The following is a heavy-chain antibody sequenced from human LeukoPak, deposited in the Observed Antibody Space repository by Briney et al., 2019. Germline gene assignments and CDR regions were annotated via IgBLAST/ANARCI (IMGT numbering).Heavy chain of an antibody. CDR1: GFTVSSNY. J-gene: IGHJ4*02. V-gene: IGHV3-53*01. CDR3: ARALYSSGWYLDY. D-gene: IGHD6-19*01. CDR2: IYSGGST. Sequence: TGGSLTLSCAASGFTVSSNYMSWVRQAPGKGLEWVSVIYSGGSTYYADSVKGRFTISRDNSKNTLYLQMNSLRAEDTAVYYCARALYSSGWYLDYWGQGTLVTVSS.